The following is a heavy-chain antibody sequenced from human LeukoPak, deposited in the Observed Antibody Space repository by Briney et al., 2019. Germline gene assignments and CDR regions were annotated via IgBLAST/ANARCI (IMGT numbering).Heavy chain of an antibody. D-gene: IGHD3-10*01. Sequence: SETLSLTCSISGGSISTYYWSWIRQPPAKGRGWIGYIYYSGSTNYNPSLKRRVTMSVDTSKNQFSLKLSSVTAADTAVYYCARGGWFDPWGPGTLVTISS. CDR1: GGSISTYY. V-gene: IGHV4-59*01. CDR3: ARGGWFDP. CDR2: IYYSGST. J-gene: IGHJ5*02.